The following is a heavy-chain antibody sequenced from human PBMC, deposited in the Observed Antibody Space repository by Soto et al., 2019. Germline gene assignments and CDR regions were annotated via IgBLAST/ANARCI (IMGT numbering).Heavy chain of an antibody. CDR1: GFTVSSNY. CDR3: ASDLVNWNYGYYMDV. Sequence: PGGSLRLSCAASGFTVSSNYMSWVRQAPGKGLEWVSVIYSGGSTYYADSVKGRFTISRHNSKNTLYLQMNSLRAEDTAVYYCASDLVNWNYGYYMDVWGKGTTVTVSS. J-gene: IGHJ6*03. D-gene: IGHD1-20*01. CDR2: IYSGGST. V-gene: IGHV3-53*04.